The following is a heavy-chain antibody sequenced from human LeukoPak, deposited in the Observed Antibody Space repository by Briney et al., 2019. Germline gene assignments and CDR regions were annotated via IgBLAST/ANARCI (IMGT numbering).Heavy chain of an antibody. CDR2: ISPDGSDK. Sequence: GGSLRLSCAASGFTFTTFWMTWVRQAPGKGLEWVANISPDGSDKYYVDSVKGRFTISRDNAKDSLFLQMNSLRADDTAMYFCTRVGVGGYWGHGTLVTVSS. V-gene: IGHV3-7*01. D-gene: IGHD3-16*01. CDR3: TRVGVGGY. CDR1: GFTFTTFW. J-gene: IGHJ4*01.